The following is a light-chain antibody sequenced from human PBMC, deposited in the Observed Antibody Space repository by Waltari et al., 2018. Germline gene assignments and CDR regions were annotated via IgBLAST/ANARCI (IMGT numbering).Light chain of an antibody. CDR2: SNN. V-gene: IGLV1-44*01. CDR1: TSNIGSNI. Sequence: QSVLTQPPSASGTPGQRVTFSCFGSTSNIGSNIVSWYRHFPGTAPKLLVHSNNQRPSGVPDRFSGSKSGTSASLAISGLQSDDEATYYCATWDDSLNGVVFGGGTKLTVL. J-gene: IGLJ3*02. CDR3: ATWDDSLNGVV.